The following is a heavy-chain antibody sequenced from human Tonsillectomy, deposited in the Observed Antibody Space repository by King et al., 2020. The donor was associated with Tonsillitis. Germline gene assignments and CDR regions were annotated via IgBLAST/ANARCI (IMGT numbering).Heavy chain of an antibody. Sequence: VQLVESGGGVVQPGRSLRLSCAASGFTFSSYGMHWVRQAPGKGLEWVAVISYDGTNKYYADSVKGRFTISRDNSKNTLYLQMNSLRPEDTAVYYCAKVHDYGSGSYFNSYYGMDVWGQGTTVTVSS. CDR2: ISYDGTNK. V-gene: IGHV3-30*18. J-gene: IGHJ6*02. D-gene: IGHD3-10*01. CDR3: AKVHDYGSGSYFNSYYGMDV. CDR1: GFTFSSYG.